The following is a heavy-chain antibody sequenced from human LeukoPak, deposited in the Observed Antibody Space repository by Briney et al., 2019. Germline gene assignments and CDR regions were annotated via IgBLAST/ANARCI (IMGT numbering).Heavy chain of an antibody. J-gene: IGHJ6*03. V-gene: IGHV7-4-1*02. D-gene: IGHD1-26*01. Sequence: EASVKVSCKASGYTFTGYYMHWVRQAPGQGLEWMGWINTNTGNPTYAQGFTGRFVFSLDTSVSTAYLQISSLKAEDTAVYYCARVGGPYRTIYYMDVWGKGTTVTVSS. CDR2: INTNTGNP. CDR1: GYTFTGYY. CDR3: ARVGGPYRTIYYMDV.